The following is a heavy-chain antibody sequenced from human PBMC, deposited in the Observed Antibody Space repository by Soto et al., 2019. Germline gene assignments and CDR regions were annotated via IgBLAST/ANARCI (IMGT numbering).Heavy chain of an antibody. D-gene: IGHD3-3*01. Sequence: QVQLMESGGGVVQPGRSLRLSCAASGFTFSSYAMHWVRQAPGKGLEWVAVISYDGSNKYYADSVKGRFTISRDNSKNTLYLQMNSLRAEDTAVYYCARADPDLYCFDYWGQGTLVTVSS. V-gene: IGHV3-30-3*01. J-gene: IGHJ4*02. CDR3: ARADPDLYCFDY. CDR2: ISYDGSNK. CDR1: GFTFSSYA.